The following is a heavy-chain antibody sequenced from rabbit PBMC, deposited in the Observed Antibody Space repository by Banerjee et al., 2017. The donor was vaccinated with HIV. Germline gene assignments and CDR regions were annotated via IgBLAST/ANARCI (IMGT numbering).Heavy chain of an antibody. J-gene: IGHJ4*01. Sequence: QEQLEESGGDLVKPEGSLTLTCTASGFSFSSSYWICWVRQAPGKGLEWIACINTNSGNAVYASWAKGRFTISKTSSTTVTLQMTSLTAADTATYFCAGDPWSGWNLWGQGTLVTVS. V-gene: IGHV1S45*01. CDR1: GFSFSSSYW. CDR2: INTNSGNA. CDR3: AGDPWSGWNL. D-gene: IGHD4-1*01.